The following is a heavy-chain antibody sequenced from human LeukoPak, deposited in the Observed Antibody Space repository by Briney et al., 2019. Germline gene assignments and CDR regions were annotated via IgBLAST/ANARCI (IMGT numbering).Heavy chain of an antibody. V-gene: IGHV4-59*01. CDR2: IYYSGST. J-gene: IGHJ5*02. D-gene: IGHD5-12*01. CDR3: ARGGNWFDP. CDR1: GGSISTYY. Sequence: SETLSLTCTVSGGSISTYYWSWIRQPPGKGLEWIGYIYYSGSTSYNPSLESRVTISVDTYKKQFSLKLTSVTAADTAVYHCARGGNWFDPWGQGTLVIVSS.